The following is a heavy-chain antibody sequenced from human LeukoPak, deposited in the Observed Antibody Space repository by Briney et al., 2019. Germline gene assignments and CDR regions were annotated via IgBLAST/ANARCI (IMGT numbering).Heavy chain of an antibody. V-gene: IGHV3-30*04. CDR1: GFTFSSFP. Sequence: PGKSLRLSCAVSGFTFSSFPFHWVRRAPGKGLEWVAGISTDGSYKYHGDSVKGRFTISRDNPMNTLYLQMNGLRPDDTAVYYCARSLIPGRWYFDLWGRSTLVTVSS. CDR2: ISTDGSYK. D-gene: IGHD3-16*01. CDR3: ARSLIPGRWYFDL. J-gene: IGHJ2*01.